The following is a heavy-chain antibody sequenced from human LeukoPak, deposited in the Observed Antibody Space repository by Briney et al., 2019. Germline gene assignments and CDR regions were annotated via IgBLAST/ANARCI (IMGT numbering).Heavy chain of an antibody. Sequence: VGSLRLSCAASGFTFSSYGMNWVRQAPGKGLEWVSSISSSSSYIYYADSVKGRFTISRDNAKNSLYLQMNSLRAEDTAVYYCAREGIAVAAFDYWGQGTLVTVSS. V-gene: IGHV3-21*01. CDR2: ISSSSSYI. CDR1: GFTFSSYG. J-gene: IGHJ4*02. CDR3: AREGIAVAAFDY. D-gene: IGHD6-19*01.